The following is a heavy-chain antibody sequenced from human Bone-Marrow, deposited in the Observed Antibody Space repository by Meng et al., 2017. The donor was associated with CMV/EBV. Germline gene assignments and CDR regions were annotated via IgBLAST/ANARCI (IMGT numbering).Heavy chain of an antibody. D-gene: IGHD3-3*01. Sequence: ASVKVSCKASGYTFTSYNINWVRQATGQGLEWMGWMNPNSGNTGYAQKFQGRVTITRNTSISTAYMELSSLRSDDTAVYYCERYRATWDFWSGYPHPYGMDVWGQGPTVTVSS. J-gene: IGHJ6*02. CDR2: MNPNSGNT. CDR3: ERYRATWDFWSGYPHPYGMDV. CDR1: GYTFTSYN. V-gene: IGHV1-8*03.